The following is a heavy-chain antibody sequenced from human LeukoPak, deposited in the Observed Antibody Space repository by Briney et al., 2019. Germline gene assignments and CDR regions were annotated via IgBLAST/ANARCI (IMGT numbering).Heavy chain of an antibody. Sequence: PGGSLRLSCAASGFTFSSYGMHWVRQAPGKGLEWVAVIWYDGSNKYYADSVKGRFTISRDNSKNTLYLQMNSLRAEDTAVYYCAREYCSGGSCYWFDPRGQGTLVTVSS. D-gene: IGHD2-15*01. J-gene: IGHJ5*02. CDR1: GFTFSSYG. V-gene: IGHV3-33*01. CDR2: IWYDGSNK. CDR3: AREYCSGGSCYWFDP.